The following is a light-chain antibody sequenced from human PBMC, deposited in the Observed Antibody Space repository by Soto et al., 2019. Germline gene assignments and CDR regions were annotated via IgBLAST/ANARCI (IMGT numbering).Light chain of an antibody. Sequence: EIVLTQSPATLSLSPGERATLSCRASQSVNSYLAWYQQKPGQAPRLLIYDASTRATVTPARFSGSGSGTDFTLTISSLEPEDFAIYYCQQRGGWPRTFGQGTKVEIK. V-gene: IGKV3-11*01. CDR3: QQRGGWPRT. CDR1: QSVNSY. J-gene: IGKJ1*01. CDR2: DAS.